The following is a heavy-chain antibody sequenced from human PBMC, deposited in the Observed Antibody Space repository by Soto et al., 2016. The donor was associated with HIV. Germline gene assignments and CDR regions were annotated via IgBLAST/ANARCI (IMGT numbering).Heavy chain of an antibody. CDR3: ARAVLSITMIVVAPDY. V-gene: IGHV3-48*04. Sequence: EVQLVESGGGLVQPGGSLRLSCAASGFTFSTYSMNWVRQAPGKGLEWVSYISSSSSTIYYADSVKGRFTISRDNAKNSLYLQMNSLRAEDTAVYYCARAVLSITMIVVAPDYWGQGNPGHRLL. CDR1: GFTFSTYS. CDR2: ISSSSSTI. D-gene: IGHD3-22*01. J-gene: IGHJ4*02.